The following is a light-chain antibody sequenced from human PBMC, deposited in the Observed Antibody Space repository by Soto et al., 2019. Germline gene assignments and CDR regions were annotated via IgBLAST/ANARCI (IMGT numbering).Light chain of an antibody. V-gene: IGKV1-39*01. Sequence: DIQMTQSPSALSASVGDRVTITCRASQTTTNYLNWYQKKPGKAPKLLIYGTSTLESEVSSRFSGSGSGTEFTLTIRNVQPEDFATYYWQQSHSTPTYTFGQGTKLEIK. CDR2: GTS. CDR1: QTTTNY. J-gene: IGKJ2*01. CDR3: QQSHSTPTYT.